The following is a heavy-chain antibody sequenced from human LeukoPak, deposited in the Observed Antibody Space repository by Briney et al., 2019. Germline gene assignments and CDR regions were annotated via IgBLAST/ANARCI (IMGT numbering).Heavy chain of an antibody. CDR3: TTEFGLELRNY. CDR2: IKSKTNGGTT. D-gene: IGHD3/OR15-3a*01. CDR1: GFTFSNAW. Sequence: GGSLRLSCAASGFTFSNAWMSWVRQAPGKGLEWVGRIKSKTNGGTTDYAAPVKGRFTISRDDSKNTLYLQMNSLKTEDTAVYYCTTEFGLELRNYWGQGTLVTVSS. J-gene: IGHJ4*02. V-gene: IGHV3-15*01.